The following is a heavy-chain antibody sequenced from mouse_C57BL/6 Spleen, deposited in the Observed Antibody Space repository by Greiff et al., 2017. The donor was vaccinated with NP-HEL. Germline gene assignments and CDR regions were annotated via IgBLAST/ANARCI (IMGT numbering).Heavy chain of an antibody. J-gene: IGHJ2*01. V-gene: IGHV1-4*01. CDR2: INPSSGYT. CDR3: ARPWLLYFDY. D-gene: IGHD2-3*01. Sequence: VKLVESGAELARPGASVKMSCKASGYTFTSYTMHWVKQRPGQGLEWIGYINPSSGYTKYNQKFKDKATLTADKSSSTAYMQLSSLTSEDSAVYYCARPWLLYFDYWGQGTTLTVSS. CDR1: GYTFTSYT.